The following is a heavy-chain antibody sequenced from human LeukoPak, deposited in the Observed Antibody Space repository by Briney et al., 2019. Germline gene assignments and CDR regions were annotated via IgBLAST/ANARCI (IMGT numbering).Heavy chain of an antibody. CDR2: ISGSGGST. D-gene: IGHD5-18*01. CDR1: GFTFGDYA. J-gene: IGHJ4*02. CDR3: AKIGSEYSYGYSF. Sequence: GGSLRLSCTASGFTFGDYAMSWVRQAPGKGLEWVSAISGSGGSTYYADSVKGRFTISRDNSKNTLYLQMNSLRAEDTAVYYCAKIGSEYSYGYSFWGQGTLVTVSS. V-gene: IGHV3-23*01.